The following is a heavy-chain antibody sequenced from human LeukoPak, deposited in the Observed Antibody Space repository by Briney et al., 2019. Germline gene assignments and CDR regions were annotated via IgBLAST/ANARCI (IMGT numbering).Heavy chain of an antibody. V-gene: IGHV1-2*02. CDR1: GHTFTSYD. Sequence: VASVKVSCKASGHTFTSYDINWVRQAPGQGLEWMGWINPNSGGTNYAQKFQGRVTMTRDTSISTAYMELSRLRSDDTALYYCAKGNLRLLWFGELFNWGQGTLVTVSS. CDR2: INPNSGGT. CDR3: AKGNLRLLWFGELFN. D-gene: IGHD3-10*01. J-gene: IGHJ4*02.